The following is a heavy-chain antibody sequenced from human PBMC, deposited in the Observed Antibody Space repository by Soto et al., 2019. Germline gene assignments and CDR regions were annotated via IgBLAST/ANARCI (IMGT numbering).Heavy chain of an antibody. D-gene: IGHD2-2*02. J-gene: IGHJ6*02. CDR3: ARAGYCSSTSCYNTIIYYYYGMDV. CDR1: GFTFSSYA. CDR2: ISYDGSNK. Sequence: PGGSLKLSCAASGFTFSSYAMHWVRQAPGKGLEWVAVISYDGSNKYYADSVKGRFTISRDNSKNTLYLQMNSLRAEDTAVYYCARAGYCSSTSCYNTIIYYYYGMDVWGQGTTVTVSS. V-gene: IGHV3-30-3*01.